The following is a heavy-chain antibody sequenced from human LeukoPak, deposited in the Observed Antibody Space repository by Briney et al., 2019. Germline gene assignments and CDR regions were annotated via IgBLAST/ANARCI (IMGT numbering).Heavy chain of an antibody. D-gene: IGHD3-22*01. Sequence: GGSLRLSCAASGFTFNSYLMHWVRQAPGKGLVWVSRIETDGSSKTYADSVKGRFTISRDNAKNTLFLQMNSLRAEDTAVYYCAKVSYDSSVPFDYWGQGTLVTVSS. CDR2: IETDGSSK. V-gene: IGHV3-74*01. CDR1: GFTFNSYL. CDR3: AKVSYDSSVPFDY. J-gene: IGHJ4*02.